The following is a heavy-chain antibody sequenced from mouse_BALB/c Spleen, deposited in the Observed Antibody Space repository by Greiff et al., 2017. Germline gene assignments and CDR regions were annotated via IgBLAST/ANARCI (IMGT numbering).Heavy chain of an antibody. D-gene: IGHD3-2*01. Sequence: VQLQQSGPELVKPGASVKMSCKASGYTFTSYVMHWVKQKPGQGLEWIGYINPYNNGTKYNEKFKGKATLTSDKSSSTAYMELSSLTSEDSAVYYCARRGGLRQNYAMDYWGQGTSVTVSS. V-gene: IGHV1-14*01. J-gene: IGHJ4*01. CDR3: ARRGGLRQNYAMDY. CDR1: GYTFTSYV. CDR2: INPYNNGT.